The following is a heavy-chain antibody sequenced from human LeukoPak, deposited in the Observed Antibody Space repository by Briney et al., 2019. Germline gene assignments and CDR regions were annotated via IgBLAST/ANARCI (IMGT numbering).Heavy chain of an antibody. CDR3: ARYPDIAGYGMDV. J-gene: IGHJ6*02. Sequence: SETLSLTCTVSGGSISSSSYYRGWIRQPPGKGLEWIGSIYYSGSTYYNPSLKSRVTISVDTSKNQFSLKLSSVTAADTAVYYCARYPDIAGYGMDVWGQGTTVTVSS. CDR1: GGSISSSSYY. CDR2: IYYSGST. V-gene: IGHV4-39*07. D-gene: IGHD6-13*01.